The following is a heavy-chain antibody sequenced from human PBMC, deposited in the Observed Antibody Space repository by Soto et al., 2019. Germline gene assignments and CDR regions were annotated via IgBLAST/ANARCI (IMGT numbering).Heavy chain of an antibody. Sequence: SVKVSCKASGGTFSSYAISWVRQAPGQGLEWMGGIIPIFGTANYAQKFQGRVTITADESTSTAYMGLSSLRSEDTAVYYCARGGPYYYDSSGYSVLDYWGQGTLVTGS. CDR2: IIPIFGTA. CDR1: GGTFSSYA. D-gene: IGHD3-22*01. J-gene: IGHJ4*02. V-gene: IGHV1-69*13. CDR3: ARGGPYYYDSSGYSVLDY.